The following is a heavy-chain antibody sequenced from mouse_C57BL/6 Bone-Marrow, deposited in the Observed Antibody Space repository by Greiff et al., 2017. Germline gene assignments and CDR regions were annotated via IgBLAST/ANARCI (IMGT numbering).Heavy chain of an antibody. V-gene: IGHV1-42*01. D-gene: IGHD2-1*01. CDR1: GYSFTGYY. J-gene: IGHJ2*01. CDR3: ARGAYRNYPYYFDY. Sequence: EVQLQQSGPELVKPGASVKISCKASGYSFTGYYMNWVKQSPEKSLEWIGEINPSTGGTTYNQKFKAKATLTVDKSSSTAYMQLKSLTSEDSAVYYCARGAYRNYPYYFDYWGQGTTLTVSS. CDR2: INPSTGGT.